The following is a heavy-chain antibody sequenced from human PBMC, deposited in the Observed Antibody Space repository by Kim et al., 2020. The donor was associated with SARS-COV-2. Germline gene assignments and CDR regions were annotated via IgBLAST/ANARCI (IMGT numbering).Heavy chain of an antibody. Sequence: GGSLRLSCAASGFAFSNAWMSWVRQAPGKGLEWVGLIKSKSDGGTTDYAAPVKGRFTISRDDSKNTLYLQMNSLRTEDTAVYYCTTALRLYNWNDQGVDPWGQGTLVTVSS. J-gene: IGHJ5*02. CDR1: GFAFSNAW. CDR3: TTALRLYNWNDQGVDP. D-gene: IGHD1-1*01. CDR2: IKSKSDGGTT. V-gene: IGHV3-15*01.